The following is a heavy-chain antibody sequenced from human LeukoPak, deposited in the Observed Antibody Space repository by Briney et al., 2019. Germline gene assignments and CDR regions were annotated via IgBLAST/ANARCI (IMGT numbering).Heavy chain of an antibody. CDR3: EREGRGAAAGMDY. CDR2: IYYSGST. D-gene: IGHD6-13*01. CDR1: GGSISSYY. V-gene: IGHV4-59*01. Sequence: SETLSLTCTVSGGSISSYYWSWIRQPPGKGLEWIGYIYYSGSTNYNPSLKSRVNISVDTSKTQFSLNLSSVTAADTSVYFCEREGRGAAAGMDYWGQGTLVTVSS. J-gene: IGHJ4*02.